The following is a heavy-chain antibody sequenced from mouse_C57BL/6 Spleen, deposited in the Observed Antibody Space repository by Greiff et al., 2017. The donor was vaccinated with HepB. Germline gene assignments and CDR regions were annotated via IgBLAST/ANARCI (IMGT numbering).Heavy chain of an antibody. D-gene: IGHD1-1*01. CDR1: GYSFTGYY. V-gene: IGHV1-42*01. CDR2: INPSTGGT. CDR3: ARDYGSSYWYFDV. Sequence: DVHLVESGPELVKPGASVKISCKASGYSFTGYYMNWVKQSPEKSLEWIGEINPSTGGTTYNQKFKAKATLTVDKSSSTAYMQLKSLTSEDSAVYYCARDYGSSYWYFDVWGTGTTVTVSS. J-gene: IGHJ1*03.